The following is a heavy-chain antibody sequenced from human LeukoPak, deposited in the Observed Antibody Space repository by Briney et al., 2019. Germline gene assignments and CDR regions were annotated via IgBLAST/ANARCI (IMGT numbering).Heavy chain of an antibody. Sequence: PSETLSLTCTVSGGSISSYYWSWIRQPPGKGLEWVGYIYYSGSTNYNPSLKSRLTISVDASKNQFSQKLSSVPAADTAVYYCASHGVAPDYYFDYWGQGTLVTVSS. J-gene: IGHJ4*02. CDR2: IYYSGST. V-gene: IGHV4-59*01. CDR1: GGSISSYY. D-gene: IGHD3-3*01. CDR3: ASHGVAPDYYFDY.